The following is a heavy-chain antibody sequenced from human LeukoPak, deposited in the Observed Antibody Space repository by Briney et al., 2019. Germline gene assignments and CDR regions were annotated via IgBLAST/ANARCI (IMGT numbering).Heavy chain of an antibody. D-gene: IGHD6-6*01. V-gene: IGHV1-2*02. Sequence: GASVKVSCKASGYTFTGYYMHWVRQAPGQGLEWMEWINPNSGGTNYAQKFQGRVTMTRDTSISTAYMELSRLRSDDTAVYYCAFLAARPKPYYYGMDVWGQGTTVTVSS. CDR2: INPNSGGT. CDR1: GYTFTGYY. CDR3: AFLAARPKPYYYGMDV. J-gene: IGHJ6*02.